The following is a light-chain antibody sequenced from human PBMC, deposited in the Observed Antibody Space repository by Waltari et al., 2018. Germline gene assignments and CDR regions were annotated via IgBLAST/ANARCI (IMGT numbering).Light chain of an antibody. V-gene: IGKV2D-29*01. CDR2: EIS. Sequence: DIVMTQTPVSLSVTPGQSASISCKSSQSLLYTDGKTYFYWYLQKAGQPPQLLTYEISKRFSGGPDRFSGSGSGTDFTLKISRVEAEDVGVYYCMQTKQFPWTLGQGTKVEVK. CDR1: QSLLYTDGKTY. CDR3: MQTKQFPWT. J-gene: IGKJ1*01.